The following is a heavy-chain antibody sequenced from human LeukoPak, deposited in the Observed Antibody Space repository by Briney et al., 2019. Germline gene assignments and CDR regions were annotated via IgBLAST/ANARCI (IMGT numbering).Heavy chain of an antibody. J-gene: IGHJ4*02. Sequence: SETLSLTCTVSGGSISTDDYYWSWIRQPAGKGLEWIGRVHSSGSTNYNPSLKSRVTFSIGTSKNQFSLKLSSVTAADTAVYYCARGAYPTHFDYWGQGTLVTVSS. CDR1: GGSISTDDYY. CDR3: ARGAYPTHFDY. CDR2: VHSSGST. V-gene: IGHV4-61*02.